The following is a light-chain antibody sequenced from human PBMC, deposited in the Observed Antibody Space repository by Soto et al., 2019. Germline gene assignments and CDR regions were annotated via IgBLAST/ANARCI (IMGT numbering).Light chain of an antibody. CDR2: DAS. CDR1: QSVHTY. CDR3: QQRSNWPPYT. J-gene: IGKJ2*01. V-gene: IGKV3-11*01. Sequence: ETVLTQSPATLSLSPGERATLSCRASQSVHTYLAWYQQKAGQAPRLLIYDASNRATGIPARFSGSGSGTDFTLTISSPEPEDCAVYYCQQRSNWPPYTFGQGTKLEIK.